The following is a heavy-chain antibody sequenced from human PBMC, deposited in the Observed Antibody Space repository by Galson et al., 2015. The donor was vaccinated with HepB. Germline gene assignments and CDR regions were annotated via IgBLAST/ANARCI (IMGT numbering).Heavy chain of an antibody. CDR2: ISGYNGYT. D-gene: IGHD5-24*01. J-gene: IGHJ4*02. CDR3: ARGGMAAIGGPTFDL. CDR1: SDTFDTYA. Sequence: SVKVSCKASSDTFDTYALNWVRQAPGQGPEWMGRISGYNGYTDYPQKFQGRVTMTTDTSTRTGYLELRSLTSDDTAMYYCARGGMAAIGGPTFDLWGQGTLVTVSS. V-gene: IGHV1-18*01.